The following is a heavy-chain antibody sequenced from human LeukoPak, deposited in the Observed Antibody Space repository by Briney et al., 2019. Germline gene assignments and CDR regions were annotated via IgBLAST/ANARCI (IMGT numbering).Heavy chain of an antibody. CDR1: GGSFSGYY. J-gene: IGHJ5*02. D-gene: IGHD1-26*01. CDR2: INHSGST. Sequence: SETLSLTCAVYGGSFSGYYWSWIRQPPGKGLEWIGEINHSGSTNYNPSLKSRVTISVDTSKNQFSLKLSSVTAADTAVYYCARSRGGATTPYNWFDPWGQGTLVTVSS. V-gene: IGHV4-34*01. CDR3: ARSRGGATTPYNWFDP.